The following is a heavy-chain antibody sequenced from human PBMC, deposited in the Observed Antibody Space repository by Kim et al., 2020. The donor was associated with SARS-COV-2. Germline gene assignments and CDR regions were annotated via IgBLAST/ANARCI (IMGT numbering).Heavy chain of an antibody. CDR3: ARAQTIFESGGWFDP. CDR1: GGSISSYY. CDR2: VYTSGST. J-gene: IGHJ5*02. D-gene: IGHD3-3*01. Sequence: SETLSLTCTVSGGSISSYYWSWIRQPAGKGLEWIGRVYTSGSTNYNPSLKSRVTMSVDTSKNQFSLKLSSVTAADTAVYYCARAQTIFESGGWFDPWGQGTLVTVSS. V-gene: IGHV4-4*07.